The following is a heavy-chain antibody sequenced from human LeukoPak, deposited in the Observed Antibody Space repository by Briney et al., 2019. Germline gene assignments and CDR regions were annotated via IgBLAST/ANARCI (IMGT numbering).Heavy chain of an antibody. CDR2: VWYDGSNK. D-gene: IGHD3-10*01. CDR1: GFTFRSYG. CDR3: AIDIEDASGREGEPDAFDI. V-gene: IGHV3-33*01. Sequence: PGRSLRLSCAASGFTFRSYGMHWVRQAPGKGLEWVAVVWYDGSNKYYADSVKGRFTISRDNSNNTLYLQMNSLRVEDTAVYYCAIDIEDASGREGEPDAFDIWGQGTMVTVSS. J-gene: IGHJ3*02.